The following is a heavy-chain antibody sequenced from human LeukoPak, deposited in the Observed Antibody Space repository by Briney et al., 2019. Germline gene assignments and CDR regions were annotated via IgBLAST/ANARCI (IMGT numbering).Heavy chain of an antibody. V-gene: IGHV3-7*03. CDR1: GFTFSFYW. D-gene: IGHD4-17*01. J-gene: IGHJ4*02. Sequence: PGGFLRLSCAVSGFTFSFYWMTWVRQAPGKGLEWVANMNQDGSAIYYVGSVKGRFTISRDNAKNSLYLQMTSLRADDTAVYYCARASGEGRYFDYWGQGTLVTVSS. CDR2: MNQDGSAI. CDR3: ARASGEGRYFDY.